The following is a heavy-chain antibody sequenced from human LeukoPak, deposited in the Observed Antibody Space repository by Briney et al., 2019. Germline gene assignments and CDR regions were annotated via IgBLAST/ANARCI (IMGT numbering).Heavy chain of an antibody. J-gene: IGHJ6*03. D-gene: IGHD3-22*01. V-gene: IGHV3-21*01. Sequence: GGSLRLSCAASGFTFNIYSMNWVRQAPGKGLEWVSRITSSSHYIYYADSVKGRFTISRDNSKSTLYLQMNSLRAEDTAVYYCAKGSKAVVFTRDHYMDVWGKGTTVTFSS. CDR2: ITSSSHYI. CDR1: GFTFNIYS. CDR3: AKGSKAVVFTRDHYMDV.